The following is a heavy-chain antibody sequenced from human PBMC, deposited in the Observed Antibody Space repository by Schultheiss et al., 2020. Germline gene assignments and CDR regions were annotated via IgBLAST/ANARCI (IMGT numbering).Heavy chain of an antibody. CDR2: ISAYNGNT. CDR1: GYTFTSYG. CDR3: ARMASDYSSATFDY. J-gene: IGHJ4*02. V-gene: IGHV1-18*01. Sequence: ASVKVSCKASGYTFTSYGISWVRQAPGQGLEWMGWISAYNGNTNYAQKLQGRVTMTTDTSTSTAYMELRSLRSDDTAVYYCARMASDYSSATFDYWGQGTLVTVSS. D-gene: IGHD4-11*01.